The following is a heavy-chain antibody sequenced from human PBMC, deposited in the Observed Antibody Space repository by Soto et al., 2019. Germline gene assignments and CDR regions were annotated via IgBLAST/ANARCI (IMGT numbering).Heavy chain of an antibody. Sequence: ASVKVSCKVSGYTLTELSMHWVRQAPGKGLEWMGGFDPEDGETIYAQKFQGRVTMTEDTSTDTAYMELGSLRSEDTAVYYCATKTEYSSGWDYWGQGTLVTVSS. CDR3: ATKTEYSSGWDY. CDR2: FDPEDGET. D-gene: IGHD6-19*01. V-gene: IGHV1-24*01. J-gene: IGHJ4*02. CDR1: GYTLTELS.